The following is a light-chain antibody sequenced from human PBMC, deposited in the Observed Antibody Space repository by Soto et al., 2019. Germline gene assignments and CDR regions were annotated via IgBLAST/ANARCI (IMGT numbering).Light chain of an antibody. CDR3: QQYNSYWT. V-gene: IGKV1-5*01. CDR2: DAS. J-gene: IGKJ1*01. CDR1: QSISTY. Sequence: DIQMTQSPSTLSASVGDRVTITCRASQSISTYLAWYQQKPGKAPRLLIFDASRLESGVPLRFSGSGSGTEFTLTISSLQPDDFATYYCQQYNSYWTFGLGTKVDIK.